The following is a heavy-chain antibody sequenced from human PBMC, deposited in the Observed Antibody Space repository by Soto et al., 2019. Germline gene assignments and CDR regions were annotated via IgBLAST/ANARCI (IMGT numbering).Heavy chain of an antibody. CDR3: ARSRYVNRGVTYYYYGRDV. D-gene: IGHD3-10*01. J-gene: IGHJ6*02. CDR1: GFTFSSYS. CDR2: ISYDGSNK. Sequence: GGSLRLSGAACGFTFSSYSIHWVRQAPCKGLEWVAVISYDGSNKYYADSVKGRFTISRDNSKNTLYLQMNSLRAEDTAVYYCARSRYVNRGVTYYYYGRDVWVPGKTVTVSS. V-gene: IGHV3-30-3*01.